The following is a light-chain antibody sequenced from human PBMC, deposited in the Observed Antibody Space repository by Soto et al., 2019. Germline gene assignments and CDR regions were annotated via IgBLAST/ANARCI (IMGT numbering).Light chain of an antibody. CDR3: QQYGSSPSLT. Sequence: ESVLTQSPGTLSLSPGEGATLSCRASQSLSSSYLAWYQQKAGQAPRLLIYDTSSRATGIPDRFSGSGSGTDFTLTISRLEPEDFAVYYCQQYGSSPSLTFGGGTKVEIK. CDR2: DTS. CDR1: QSLSSSY. J-gene: IGKJ4*01. V-gene: IGKV3-20*01.